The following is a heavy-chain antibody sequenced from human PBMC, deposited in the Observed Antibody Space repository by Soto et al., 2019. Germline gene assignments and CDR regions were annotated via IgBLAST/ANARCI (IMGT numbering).Heavy chain of an antibody. J-gene: IGHJ2*01. Sequence: PGGSLRLSCVISGFTFSNFWMHWVRQIPGKGLVWVARINGDGTSKKYADSVKGRFTIPRDNVKNTLFLQMTSLRVDDTAIYYCVRDFDWYFDVWGRGTLVTVSS. CDR2: INGDGTSK. CDR1: GFTFSNFW. V-gene: IGHV3-74*01. CDR3: VRDFDWYFDV.